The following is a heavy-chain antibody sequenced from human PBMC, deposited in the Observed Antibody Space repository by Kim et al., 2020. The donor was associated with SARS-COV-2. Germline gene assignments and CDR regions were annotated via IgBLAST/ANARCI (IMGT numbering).Heavy chain of an antibody. V-gene: IGHV4-59*01. Sequence: SETLSLTCTVSGGSISSYYWSWIRQPPGKGLEWIGYIYYSGSTNYNPSLKSRVTISVDTSKNQFSLKLSSVTAADTAVYYCARGLSRAEAFDYWGQGTLVTVSS. CDR2: IYYSGST. CDR3: ARGLSRAEAFDY. J-gene: IGHJ4*02. CDR1: GGSISSYY.